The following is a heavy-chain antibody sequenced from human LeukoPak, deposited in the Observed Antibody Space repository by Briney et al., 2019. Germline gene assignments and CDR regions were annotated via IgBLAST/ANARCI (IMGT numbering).Heavy chain of an antibody. J-gene: IGHJ4*02. Sequence: GASVKVSCKASGYTFTTYAISWVRQAPGQGLEWMGWISTYNGNTNYAQKFQGRVTLTTDTSTTTAYMELRSLRSADTAVYYCARDIENHSPSGAYFDSWGQGTLVTVSS. CDR1: GYTFTTYA. CDR2: ISTYNGNT. V-gene: IGHV1-18*01. CDR3: ARDIENHSPSGAYFDS. D-gene: IGHD3-10*01.